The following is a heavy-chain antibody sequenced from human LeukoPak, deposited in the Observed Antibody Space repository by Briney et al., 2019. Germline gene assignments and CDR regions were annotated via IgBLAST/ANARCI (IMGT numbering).Heavy chain of an antibody. Sequence: GSSVKVSCKASGGTFSSYTISWVRQAPGQGLEWMGRIIPILGIANYAQKFQGRVTITADKSTSTAYMELSSLRSEDTAVYYCARCPSGGGWDYWGQGTLVTVSS. CDR3: ARCPSGGGWDY. CDR2: IIPILGIA. D-gene: IGHD3-10*01. J-gene: IGHJ4*02. CDR1: GGTFSSYT. V-gene: IGHV1-69*02.